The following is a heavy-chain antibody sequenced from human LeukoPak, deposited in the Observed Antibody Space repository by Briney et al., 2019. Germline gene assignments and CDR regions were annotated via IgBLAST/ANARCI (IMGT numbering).Heavy chain of an antibody. J-gene: IGHJ4*02. CDR3: AKDHAGSGRAFEY. D-gene: IGHD3-10*01. CDR2: MSSDEIKP. CDR1: GFTFRMSG. V-gene: IGHV3-30*04. Sequence: GGSLRLSCATSGFTFRMSGVHWVRQAPGKGLEWVALMSSDEIKPYYAASVKGRFTVSRDTSKDIVYLQMNSLSADDTGIYYCAKDHAGSGRAFEYWGQGTLLTVSS.